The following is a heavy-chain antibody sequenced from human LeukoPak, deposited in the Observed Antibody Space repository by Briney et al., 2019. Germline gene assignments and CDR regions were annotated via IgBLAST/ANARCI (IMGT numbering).Heavy chain of an antibody. V-gene: IGHV4-34*01. CDR2: INLSGST. CDR3: ARDRMAYYDSSGYYGWGAFDI. Sequence: SETLSLTCAVYGGSFSGYYWSWIRQPPGKGLEWIGEINLSGSTNYNPSLKSRVTISVDTSKNQFSLKLSSVTAADTAVYYCARDRMAYYDSSGYYGWGAFDIWGQGTMVTVSS. CDR1: GGSFSGYY. J-gene: IGHJ3*02. D-gene: IGHD3-22*01.